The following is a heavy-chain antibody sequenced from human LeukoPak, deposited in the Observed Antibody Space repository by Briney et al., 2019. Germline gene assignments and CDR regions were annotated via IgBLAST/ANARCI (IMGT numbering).Heavy chain of an antibody. J-gene: IGHJ4*02. CDR1: GFTFDDYG. D-gene: IGHD6-13*01. CDR3: AKYCGYSSSWYKLGFDY. V-gene: IGHV3-23*01. CDR2: ISSSGGST. Sequence: GGSLRLSCAASGFTFDDYGMSWVRQAPGKGLEWVSAISSSGGSTYYADSVKGRFTISRDNSKNTLYLQMNSLRAEDTAVYYCAKYCGYSSSWYKLGFDYWGQGTLVTVSS.